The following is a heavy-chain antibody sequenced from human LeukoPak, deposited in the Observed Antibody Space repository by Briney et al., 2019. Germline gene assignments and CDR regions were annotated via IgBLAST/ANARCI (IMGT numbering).Heavy chain of an antibody. V-gene: IGHV3-9*01. Sequence: GGSLRLSCAASGFTFDDYAMHWVRQAPGKGLEWVSGISWNSGSIGYADSVKGRFTISRDNAKNSLYLRMNSLRAEDTALYYCAKDRSIAAAGILDYWGQGTLVTVSS. CDR2: ISWNSGSI. CDR1: GFTFDDYA. CDR3: AKDRSIAAAGILDY. J-gene: IGHJ4*02. D-gene: IGHD6-13*01.